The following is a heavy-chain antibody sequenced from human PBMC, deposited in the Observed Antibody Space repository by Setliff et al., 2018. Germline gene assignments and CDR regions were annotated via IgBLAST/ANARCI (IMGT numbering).Heavy chain of an antibody. D-gene: IGHD7-27*01. Sequence: SETLSLTCTVSGGSVGNSYYYWTWIRQPAGKGLEWIGRMYGNSNYNPSLKSRVTMSIDTSKNKFSLKLSSVTAADTAVYYCARGPGAATGEGFDIWGQETMVTVSS. V-gene: IGHV4-61*10. CDR2: MYGNS. CDR3: ARGPGAATGEGFDI. CDR1: GGSVGNSYYY. J-gene: IGHJ3*02.